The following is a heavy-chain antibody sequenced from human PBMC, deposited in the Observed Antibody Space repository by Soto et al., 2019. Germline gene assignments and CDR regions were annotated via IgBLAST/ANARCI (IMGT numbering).Heavy chain of an antibody. CDR2: IHHSGST. V-gene: IGHV4-4*02. CDR1: GGSISSSNW. CDR3: ARNGYSNGWYHFDY. J-gene: IGHJ4*02. D-gene: IGHD6-19*01. Sequence: PSETLSLTCAVSGGSISSSNWWSWVRQPPGKGLEWIGEIHHSGSTNYKSSLKSRVTISVDKSKNQFSLKLTSVTAADTAVYYCARNGYSNGWYHFDYWGQGILVTVS.